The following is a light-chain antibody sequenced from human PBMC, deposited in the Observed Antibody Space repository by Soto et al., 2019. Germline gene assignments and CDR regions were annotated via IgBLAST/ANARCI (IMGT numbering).Light chain of an antibody. CDR2: GAS. J-gene: IGKJ1*01. CDR1: QSVSSTY. Sequence: VLTHSPGTLSLSPGERATLSCRASQSVSSTYLAWYQQKPGQAPRLLISGASSRATGIPDRFSGSGSGTDFTLTVTRLEPEDFAVYYCQQYGSSQWTFGQGTKVDI. CDR3: QQYGSSQWT. V-gene: IGKV3-20*01.